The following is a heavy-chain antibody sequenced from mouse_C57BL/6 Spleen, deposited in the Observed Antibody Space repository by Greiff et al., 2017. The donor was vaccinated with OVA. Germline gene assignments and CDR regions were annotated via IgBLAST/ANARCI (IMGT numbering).Heavy chain of an antibody. CDR2: IWSGGST. V-gene: IGHV2-2*01. Sequence: VQLQQSGPGLVQPSQSLSITCTVSGFSLTSYGVHWVRQSPGKGLEWLGVIWSGGSTDYNAAFISRLSISKDNSKSQVFFKMNSLQADDTAIYYCARNGAYSNYEGFAYWGQGTLVTVSA. CDR3: ARNGAYSNYEGFAY. D-gene: IGHD2-5*01. J-gene: IGHJ3*01. CDR1: GFSLTSYG.